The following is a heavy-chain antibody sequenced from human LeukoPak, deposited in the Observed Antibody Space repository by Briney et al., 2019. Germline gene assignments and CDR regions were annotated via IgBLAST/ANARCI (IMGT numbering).Heavy chain of an antibody. Sequence: GGSLRLSCAASGFTFSSYGMHWVRQAPGKGLEWVALISYDGSNEYHADSVRGRFTISRDNSKFTLYMQMNSLRAEDTAVYYCARVRAGYCTGTSYYTGMDVWGQGTTVTVSS. J-gene: IGHJ6*02. CDR3: ARVRAGYCTGTSYYTGMDV. D-gene: IGHD2-8*02. CDR2: ISYDGSNE. CDR1: GFTFSSYG. V-gene: IGHV3-30*03.